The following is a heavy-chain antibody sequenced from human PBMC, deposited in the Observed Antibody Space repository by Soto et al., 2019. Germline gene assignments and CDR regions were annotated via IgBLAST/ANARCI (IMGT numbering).Heavy chain of an antibody. CDR1: GGTFSSYA. D-gene: IGHD5-18*01. CDR3: AGSYSYGHNWFDP. Sequence: SVKVSCKASGGTFSSYAISWVRQAPGQGLEWMGGIIPIFGTANYAQKFQGRVTITADESTSTAYMELSSLRSEDTAVYYCAGSYSYGHNWFDPWGQGTLVTVSS. CDR2: IIPIFGTA. V-gene: IGHV1-69*13. J-gene: IGHJ5*02.